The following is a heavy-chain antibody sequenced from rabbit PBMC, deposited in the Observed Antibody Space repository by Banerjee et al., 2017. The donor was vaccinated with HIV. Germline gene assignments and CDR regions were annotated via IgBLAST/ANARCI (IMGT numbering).Heavy chain of an antibody. D-gene: IGHD4-1*01. CDR1: GFDFSSNA. V-gene: IGHV1S47*01. CDR2: IYVAEGTT. Sequence: EESGGDLVKPGGTLTLTCKASGFDFSSNAMSWVRQAPGKGLEWIGIIYVAEGTTDYPSWVNGRFTISRSTSLNTVDLKMTSLTVADTATYFCARDLAGVIGWNFNLWGPGTLVT. CDR3: ARDLAGVIGWNFNL. J-gene: IGHJ4*01.